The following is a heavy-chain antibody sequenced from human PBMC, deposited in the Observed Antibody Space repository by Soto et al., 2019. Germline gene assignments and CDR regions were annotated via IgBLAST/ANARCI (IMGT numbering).Heavy chain of an antibody. V-gene: IGHV3-9*01. J-gene: IGHJ4*02. CDR2: ISWDGGTI. CDR1: GFTFDDYA. Sequence: EVQLVESGGGLAQPGRSLRLSCATSGFTFDDYAMHWVRQAPGKGLEWVSGISWDGGTIGYADSVKGRFTISRDNAKKSLFMEMNTLRPEDTDIYFCAKDLFQYDFWWGYQKWGQGTLVTVST. CDR3: AKDLFQYDFWWGYQK. D-gene: IGHD3-3*01.